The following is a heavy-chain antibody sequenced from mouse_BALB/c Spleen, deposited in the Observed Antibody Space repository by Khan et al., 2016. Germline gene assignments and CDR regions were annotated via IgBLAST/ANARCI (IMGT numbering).Heavy chain of an antibody. CDR2: ISYSGST. CDR1: GYSITSDYA. D-gene: IGHD2-4*01. CDR3: ARGGDYDFVNGMDY. Sequence: EVQLQESGPGLVKPSQSLSLTCTVTGYSITSDYAWNWIRQFPGNKLEWMGYISYSGSTSYNPSLKSRNSITRDTSKNQFFLQLNSVTTEDTATYYCARGGDYDFVNGMDYWGQGTSVTVSS. J-gene: IGHJ4*01. V-gene: IGHV3-2*02.